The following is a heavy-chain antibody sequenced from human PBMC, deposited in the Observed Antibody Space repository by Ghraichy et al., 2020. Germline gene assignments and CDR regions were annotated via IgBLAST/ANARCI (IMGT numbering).Heavy chain of an antibody. CDR3: GRGSAVATAPEY. J-gene: IGHJ4*02. CDR2: IYTGGST. D-gene: IGHD5-12*01. Sequence: LSLTCAVSGVPVSSKFMSWVRQAPGKGLEWVSVIYTGGSTHYADSVKGRFTISRDNSKNMLYLQMESLRAEDTAVYYCGRGSAVATAPEYWGQGTLVTVSS. CDR1: GVPVSSKF. V-gene: IGHV3-66*01.